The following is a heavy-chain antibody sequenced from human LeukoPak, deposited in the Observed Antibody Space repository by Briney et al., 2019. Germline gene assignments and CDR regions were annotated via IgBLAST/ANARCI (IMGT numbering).Heavy chain of an antibody. V-gene: IGHV4-38-2*02. Sequence: SETLSLTCTVSGYSISSGYYWGWIRQPPGKGLEWIGSIYHSGSTYYNPSLKSRVTISVDTSKNQFSLKLSSVTAADTAVYYCARLGREPETYYYYGMDVWGQGTTVTVSS. D-gene: IGHD1-14*01. CDR1: GYSISSGYY. J-gene: IGHJ6*02. CDR3: ARLGREPETYYYYGMDV. CDR2: IYHSGST.